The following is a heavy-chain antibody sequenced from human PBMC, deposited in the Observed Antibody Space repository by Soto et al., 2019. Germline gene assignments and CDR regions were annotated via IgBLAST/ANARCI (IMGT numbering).Heavy chain of an antibody. CDR3: AKASSEVRAGGWFDP. Sequence: EVQLLESGGGLVQPGGSLRLSCAASGFTFSSYAMSWVRQAPGKGLGWVSAISGSGGSTYYADSVKGRFTISRDNSKNTLYLQMNSLRAEDTAVYYCAKASSEVRAGGWFDPWGQGTLVTVSS. V-gene: IGHV3-23*01. CDR1: GFTFSSYA. CDR2: ISGSGGST. D-gene: IGHD6-6*01. J-gene: IGHJ5*02.